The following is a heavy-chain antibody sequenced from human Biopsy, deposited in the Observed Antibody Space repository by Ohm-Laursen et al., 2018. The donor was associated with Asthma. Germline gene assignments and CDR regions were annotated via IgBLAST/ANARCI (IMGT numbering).Heavy chain of an antibody. CDR3: ARAVDYSHYYGIDV. Sequence: GPSVKASCQTSGYTFNSAGITWARQAPGQGLEWMGWISVYNGNTKVAQKLQDRVTMITDTSTSTAYMELRSLRSDDTAVYFCARAVDYSHYYGIDVWGQGTTVTVS. V-gene: IGHV1-18*01. D-gene: IGHD3-10*01. CDR2: ISVYNGNT. CDR1: GYTFNSAG. J-gene: IGHJ6*02.